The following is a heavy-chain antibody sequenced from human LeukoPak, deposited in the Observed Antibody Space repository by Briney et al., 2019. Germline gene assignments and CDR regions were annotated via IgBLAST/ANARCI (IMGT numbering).Heavy chain of an antibody. J-gene: IGHJ4*02. CDR2: IDPNDGST. CDR3: ARVSGYHWESFYDY. CDR1: GYTFTSYY. V-gene: IGHV1-46*01. Sequence: ASVKVSCKASGYTFTSYYMHWLRQAPGQGLEWMGIIDPNDGSTDYPQKFQGRVTMTRDTSTSTVYMELSSLRSEDTAVYYCARVSGYHWESFYDYWGQGTLVTVSS. D-gene: IGHD5-12*01.